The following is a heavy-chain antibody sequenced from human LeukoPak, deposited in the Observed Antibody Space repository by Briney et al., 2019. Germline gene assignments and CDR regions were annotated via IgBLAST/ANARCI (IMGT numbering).Heavy chain of an antibody. D-gene: IGHD1-1*01. V-gene: IGHV5-51*01. CDR1: GYSFTSYW. CDR2: IYPGDSDT. J-gene: IGHJ3*02. CDR3: ARPRKTGTTPDAFDI. Sequence: GESLKISCKGSGYSFTSYWIGWVRQMPGKGLEWMGIIYPGDSDTRYSPSFQGQVTISADKSISTAYLQWGSLKASDTAMYYCARPRKTGTTPDAFDIWGQGTMVTVSS.